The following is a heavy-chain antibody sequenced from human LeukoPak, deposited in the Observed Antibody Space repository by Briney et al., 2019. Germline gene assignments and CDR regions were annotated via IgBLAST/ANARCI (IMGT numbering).Heavy chain of an antibody. CDR3: ARVRGTSLRYYYYMDV. CDR2: INHSGST. CDR1: GGSFSGYY. J-gene: IGHJ6*03. V-gene: IGHV4-34*01. Sequence: SETLSLTCAVYGGSFSGYYWSWIRQPPGRGLEWIGEINHSGSTNYNPSLKSRVTISVDTSKNQFSLKPSSVTAADTAVYYCARVRGTSLRYYYYMDVWGKGTTVTVSS. D-gene: IGHD2-2*01.